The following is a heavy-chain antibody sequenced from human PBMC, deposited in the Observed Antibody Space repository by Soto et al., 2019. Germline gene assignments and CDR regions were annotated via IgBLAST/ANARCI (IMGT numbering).Heavy chain of an antibody. CDR2: IYYSGST. CDR1: GGSISSSSYY. Sequence: QLQLQESGPGLVKPSETLSLTCTVSGGSISSSSYYWGWIRQPPGKGLEWIGSIYYSGSTYYNPSLKSRVTISVDTSKNLFSLKLSSVAAADTAVYYCASTIHDYGDYRHAFDIWGQGTMVTVSS. D-gene: IGHD4-17*01. CDR3: ASTIHDYGDYRHAFDI. V-gene: IGHV4-39*01. J-gene: IGHJ3*02.